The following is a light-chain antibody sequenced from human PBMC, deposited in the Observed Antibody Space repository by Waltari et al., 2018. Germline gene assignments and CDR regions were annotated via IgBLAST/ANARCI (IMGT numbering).Light chain of an antibody. V-gene: IGLV3-1*01. Sequence: SYELTQPPSVSVSPGQTASITCSGDKLGDKYASWYQQKPGQSPVLVIYQDTKRPSGIPERLSGSNSGNTATLTISGTQGMDEADYYCLAGDSSTAWVFGGGTKLTVL. J-gene: IGLJ3*02. CDR2: QDT. CDR3: LAGDSSTAWV. CDR1: KLGDKY.